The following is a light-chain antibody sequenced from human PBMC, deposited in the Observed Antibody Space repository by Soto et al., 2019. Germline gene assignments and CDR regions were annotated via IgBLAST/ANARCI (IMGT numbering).Light chain of an antibody. CDR3: SSHGGSKPFYV. J-gene: IGLJ1*01. CDR2: EVS. Sequence: QSVLTQPASVSGSPGQSITISCTGTSSDVGAYNFVSWYQQHPGKAPKLIIHEVSNRPSGVSNRFSGSKSGNTASLTISGLQAEDEADYYCSSHGGSKPFYVFGSGTKVTVL. CDR1: SSDVGAYNF. V-gene: IGLV2-14*01.